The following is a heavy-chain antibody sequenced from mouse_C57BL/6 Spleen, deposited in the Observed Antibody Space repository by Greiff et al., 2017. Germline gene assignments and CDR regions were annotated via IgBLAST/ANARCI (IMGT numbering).Heavy chain of an antibody. CDR1: GFTFTDYY. D-gene: IGHD2-10*02. Sequence: MLVESGGGLVQPGGSLSLSCAASGFTFTDYYMSWVRQPPGKALEWLGFIRNKANGYTTEYSASVKGRFTISRDNSQSILYLQMNALRAEDSATYYCARSPSYYFDYWGQGTTLTVSS. J-gene: IGHJ2*01. CDR2: IRNKANGYTT. CDR3: ARSPSYYFDY. V-gene: IGHV7-3*01.